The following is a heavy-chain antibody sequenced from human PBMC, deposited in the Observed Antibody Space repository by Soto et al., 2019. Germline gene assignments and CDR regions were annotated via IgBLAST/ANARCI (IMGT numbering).Heavy chain of an antibody. CDR3: ARWGLGLYFSGGCCPYGMDV. CDR2: INHSGST. D-gene: IGHD2-15*01. J-gene: IGHJ6*02. Sequence: QVQLQQWGAGLLKPSETLSVTCAVYGGSLSGYYWSWIRQPPGKGLEWIGEINHSGSTNYNPSLKSRVTISVDTSKNQFSLKLSSVTAADTAVYYCARWGLGLYFSGGCCPYGMDVWGQGTTVTVS. CDR1: GGSLSGYY. V-gene: IGHV4-34*01.